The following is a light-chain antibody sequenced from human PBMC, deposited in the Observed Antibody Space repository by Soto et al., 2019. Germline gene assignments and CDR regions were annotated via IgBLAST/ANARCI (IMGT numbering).Light chain of an antibody. CDR2: AAS. CDR3: QQSYSTPHT. J-gene: IGKJ4*01. CDR1: QGIGTW. Sequence: IQLTQSPSSLSASIRDRVTIACRASQGIGTWLAWYQQKPGKAPNLLIYAASNLQSGVPSRFSGSGSGTDFTLTISSLQPEDSATYYCQQSYSTPHTFGGGTKVDIK. V-gene: IGKV1-39*01.